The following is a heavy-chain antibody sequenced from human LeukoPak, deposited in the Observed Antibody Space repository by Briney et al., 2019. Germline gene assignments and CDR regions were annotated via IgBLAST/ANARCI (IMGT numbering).Heavy chain of an antibody. Sequence: PGGSLRLSCAASGFTFSNYVMSWVRQAPGKGLEWVSGISGSGGSTFYADSVKGRFTISRDNSKNTLYLEMSSLRAEDTALFYCAKSGDQVTVTKLDYWGQGTLVTVSS. CDR1: GFTFSNYV. D-gene: IGHD4-17*01. V-gene: IGHV3-23*01. CDR2: ISGSGGST. CDR3: AKSGDQVTVTKLDY. J-gene: IGHJ4*02.